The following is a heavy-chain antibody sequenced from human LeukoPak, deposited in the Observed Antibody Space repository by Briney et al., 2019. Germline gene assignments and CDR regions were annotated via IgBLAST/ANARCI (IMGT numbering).Heavy chain of an antibody. CDR2: ISYDGSNK. CDR3: ARDRVAARAYYFDY. V-gene: IGHV3-30-3*01. Sequence: PGGSLRLSCAASGFTFSSSAMHWVRQAPGKGLEWVAVISYDGSNKYSADSVKGRFTISRDNSKNTLYLQMNSLRAEDTAVYYCARDRVAARAYYFDYWGQGTLVTVSS. J-gene: IGHJ4*02. CDR1: GFTFSSSA. D-gene: IGHD2-15*01.